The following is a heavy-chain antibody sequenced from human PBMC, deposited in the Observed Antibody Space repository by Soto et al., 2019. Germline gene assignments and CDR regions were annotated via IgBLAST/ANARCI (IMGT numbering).Heavy chain of an antibody. J-gene: IGHJ4*02. CDR1: GFTFNTYA. CDR2: ISADGAGT. D-gene: IGHD6-13*01. CDR3: ARISSSSCADY. Sequence: GGSLRLSCAASGFTFNTYAMNWVRQAPGKGLEWVSAISADGAGTYYADSVKGRFTISRDNSKNTLSLQMNSLRAEDTAIFYCARISSSSCADYWGQGTLVTVSS. V-gene: IGHV3-23*01.